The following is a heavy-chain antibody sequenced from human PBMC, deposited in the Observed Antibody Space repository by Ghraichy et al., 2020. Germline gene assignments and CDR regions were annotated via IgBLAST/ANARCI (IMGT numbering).Heavy chain of an antibody. CDR3: ARVGGYDWDFDY. V-gene: IGHV4-59*01. D-gene: IGHD3-16*01. J-gene: IGHJ4*02. CDR2: IYYSGST. CDR1: GCSISSYY. Sequence: SETLSLTCTVSGCSISSYYWSWIRQPPGKGLEWIGYIYYSGSTNYNPSLKRRVTISVDTSKNQFSLKLSSVTAADTTVYYCARVGGYDWDFDYWGQGTLVTVSS.